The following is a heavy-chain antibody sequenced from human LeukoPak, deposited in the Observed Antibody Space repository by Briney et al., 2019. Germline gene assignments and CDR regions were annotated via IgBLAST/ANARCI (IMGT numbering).Heavy chain of an antibody. CDR2: INHSGST. CDR1: GGSFSGYY. J-gene: IGHJ6*02. CDR3: ARNNDFWSGYYPGYYYYGMDV. V-gene: IGHV4-34*01. D-gene: IGHD3-3*01. Sequence: PSETLSLTCAVYGGSFSGYYWSWIRQPPGKGLEWIGEINHSGSTNYNPSLKSRVTISVDTSKNQFSLKLSSVTAADTAVYYCARNNDFWSGYYPGYYYYGMDVWGQGTTVTVSS.